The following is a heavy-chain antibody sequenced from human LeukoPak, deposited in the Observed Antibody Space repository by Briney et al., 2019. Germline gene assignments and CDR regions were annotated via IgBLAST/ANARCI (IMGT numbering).Heavy chain of an antibody. V-gene: IGHV4-59*11. D-gene: IGHD3-22*01. Sequence: SETLSLTCTVSGGSISSHYWSWIRQPPGKGLEWIGYIYYSGSTIYNPSLKSRVTISIDTSKSQFSLKLSSVTAADTAVYYCARAGAYYPRSADSWGQGTLVTVSS. J-gene: IGHJ4*02. CDR1: GGSISSHY. CDR3: ARAGAYYPRSADS. CDR2: IYYSGST.